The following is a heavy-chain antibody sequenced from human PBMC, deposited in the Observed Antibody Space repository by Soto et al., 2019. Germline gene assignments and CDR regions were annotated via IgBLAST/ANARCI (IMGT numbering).Heavy chain of an antibody. Sequence: SETLSLTCTVSGGSISGYYWSWIRQPAGKGLEWIGRMYNSERTNYNPSLKSRVTMSMXXXXXXFXLXLXXXTAAXTAVYFCAREPLAHSYFDLWGQGTLVTVSS. V-gene: IGHV4-4*07. CDR1: GGSISGYY. J-gene: IGHJ4*02. CDR2: MYNSERT. CDR3: AREPLAHSYFDL.